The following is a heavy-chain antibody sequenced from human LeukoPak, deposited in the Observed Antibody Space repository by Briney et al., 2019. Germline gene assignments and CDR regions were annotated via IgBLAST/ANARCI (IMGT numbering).Heavy chain of an antibody. V-gene: IGHV3-7*01. J-gene: IGHJ4*02. CDR3: ARSNYDFWSGYLYYLDY. CDR1: GFTFSTYW. CDR2: IKQDGSEK. D-gene: IGHD3-3*01. Sequence: GGSLRLSCAASGFTFSTYWMSWVRQAPGKGLESGANIKQDGSEKYYVDSVKGRFTISRDNAKNSLYLQMNSLRAEDTAVYYCARSNYDFWSGYLYYLDYWGQGTLVTVSS.